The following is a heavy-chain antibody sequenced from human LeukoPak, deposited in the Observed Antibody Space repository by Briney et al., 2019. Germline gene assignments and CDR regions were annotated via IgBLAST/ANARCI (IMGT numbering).Heavy chain of an antibody. CDR2: ISYSGSI. D-gene: IGHD3-9*01. V-gene: IGHV4-39*02. CDR1: GGSISSRPYY. J-gene: IGHJ4*02. Sequence: SETLSLTCIVSGGSISSRPYYWGWVRQPPGKGLEWIGSISYSGSIHYNPSLKSRVTISVDTSKNHLSLRLSSVTAADTAVYYCARDSGDILTGSYFDYWGQGTLVTVSS. CDR3: ARDSGDILTGSYFDY.